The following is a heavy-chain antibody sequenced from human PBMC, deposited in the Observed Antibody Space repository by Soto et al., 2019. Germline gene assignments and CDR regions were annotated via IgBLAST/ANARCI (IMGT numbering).Heavy chain of an antibody. CDR1: GFTFSSYG. J-gene: IGHJ4*02. CDR3: AKDLGGSGSCDY. D-gene: IGHD3-10*01. CDR2: ISYDGSNK. Sequence: QVQLVESGGGVVQPGRSLRLSCAASGFTFSSYGMHWVRQAPGKGLEWVAVISYDGSNKYYADSVKGRFTISRDNSKNTLYLQMNRLRAEDTAVYYCAKDLGGSGSCDYWGQGTLVTVSS. V-gene: IGHV3-30*18.